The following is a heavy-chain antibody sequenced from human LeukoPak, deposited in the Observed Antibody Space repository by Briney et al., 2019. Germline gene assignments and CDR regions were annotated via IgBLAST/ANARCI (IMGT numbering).Heavy chain of an antibody. J-gene: IGHJ4*02. V-gene: IGHV1-2*02. CDR2: INPNSGGT. Sequence: ASVKVSCTASRYTFTDYYMYWVRQAPGQGLEWMGWINPNSGGTNYAQKFQGRVTMTRDTSIRTAYMELSSLRSDDTAMYYCASGASAFDYWGQGTLVTVSS. CDR1: RYTFTDYY. CDR3: ASGASAFDY. D-gene: IGHD3-16*01.